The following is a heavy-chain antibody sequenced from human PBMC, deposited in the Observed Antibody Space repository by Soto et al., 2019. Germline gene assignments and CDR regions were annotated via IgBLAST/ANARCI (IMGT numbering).Heavy chain of an antibody. CDR2: IWYDGSNK. CDR1: GFTFSSYG. CDR3: ARHLLAAAGPYYGMAV. D-gene: IGHD6-13*01. Sequence: QVQLVESGGGVVQPGRSLRLSCAASGFTFSSYGMHWVRQAPGKGLEWVAVIWYDGSNKYYADSVKGRFTISRDNSKNTLYLQLTSLTAEDTAVYSCARHLLAAAGPYYGMAVWGQGTPVTVSS. J-gene: IGHJ6*02. V-gene: IGHV3-33*01.